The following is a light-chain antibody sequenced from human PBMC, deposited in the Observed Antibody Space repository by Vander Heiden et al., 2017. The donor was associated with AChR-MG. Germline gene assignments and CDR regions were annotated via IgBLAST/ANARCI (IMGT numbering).Light chain of an antibody. CDR3: QQYNNWPPWT. CDR2: DAS. Sequence: EIVMTQSPATLSVSPGERATLSCRASHSVYNNLAWYQQKPGQAPRLLIYDASTRATGIPGRFTGSGSGTEFTLTISSLQSEDFAVYYCQQYNNWPPWTFGQGTKVEIK. V-gene: IGKV3-15*01. CDR1: HSVYNN. J-gene: IGKJ1*01.